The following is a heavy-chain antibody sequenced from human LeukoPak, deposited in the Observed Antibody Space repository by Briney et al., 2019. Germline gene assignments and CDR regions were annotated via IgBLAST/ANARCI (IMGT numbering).Heavy chain of an antibody. CDR1: GFTFSSYS. Sequence: GGSLRLSCAASGFTFSSYSMNWVRQAPGKGLEWVLSISGSSTYIYYADSVRGRFTISRDNAKNSLYLQMNSLRAEDTAVYYCARDPHYGDYGTWGQGTLVTVSS. D-gene: IGHD4-17*01. CDR2: ISGSSTYI. CDR3: ARDPHYGDYGT. J-gene: IGHJ5*02. V-gene: IGHV3-21*01.